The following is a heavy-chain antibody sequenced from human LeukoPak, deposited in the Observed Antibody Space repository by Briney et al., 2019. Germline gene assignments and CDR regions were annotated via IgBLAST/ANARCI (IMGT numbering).Heavy chain of an antibody. Sequence: GGSLRLSCAASGFIFSDYYMSWIRQAPGKGLEWVSAISGSGGSTYYADSVKGRFTISRDNSKNTLYLQMNSLRAEDTAVYYCAKDQSQSGYSSSWSDYWGQGTLVTVSS. V-gene: IGHV3-23*01. D-gene: IGHD6-13*01. CDR3: AKDQSQSGYSSSWSDY. J-gene: IGHJ4*02. CDR1: GFIFSDYY. CDR2: ISGSGGST.